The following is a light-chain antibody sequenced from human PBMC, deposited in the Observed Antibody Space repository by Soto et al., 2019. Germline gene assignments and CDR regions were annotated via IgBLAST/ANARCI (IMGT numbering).Light chain of an antibody. CDR3: QEFSSYQIT. CDR2: GAS. CDR1: QSVSSIY. Sequence: DIVLSQSPGTLSFSPGERATLSCRASQSVSSIYLAWYQQKPGQPPRLLIYGASSRATGIPDRFSGGGSGKDLTLTTSRLEPEDFAVYYFQEFSSYQITFGDGTKVDIX. J-gene: IGKJ4*01. V-gene: IGKV3-20*01.